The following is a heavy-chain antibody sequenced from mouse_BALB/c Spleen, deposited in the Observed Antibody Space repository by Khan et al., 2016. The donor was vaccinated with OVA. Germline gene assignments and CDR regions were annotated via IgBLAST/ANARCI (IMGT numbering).Heavy chain of an antibody. CDR3: AKNYGYASYVMDY. CDR2: MNTYTGKP. Sequence: QIQLVQSGPELKKPGETVKISCKASGYTFTNYEMNWVKQTPGKGLKWMGWMNTYTGKPTYADDFKGRFAFSLETSASTAYLQISNLKNEDTATYFCAKNYGYASYVMDYWGQGASVTVSS. CDR1: GYTFTNYE. D-gene: IGHD1-2*01. J-gene: IGHJ4*01. V-gene: IGHV9-3-1*01.